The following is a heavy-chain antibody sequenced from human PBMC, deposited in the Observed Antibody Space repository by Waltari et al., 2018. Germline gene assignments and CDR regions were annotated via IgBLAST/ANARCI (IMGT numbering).Heavy chain of an antibody. CDR3: STDQDFWSGYWRAALH. D-gene: IGHD3-3*01. CDR2: IDPEDGET. Sequence: EVQLIQSGAEVKKPGATVKISCKASAHTFTDYYIHWVQQAPGKGLVWMGLIDPEDGETVYAENFQGRVTITADRSTDTVYMELSSVRSEDTAVYYCSTDQDFWSGYWRAALHWGQGTLVTVSS. CDR1: AHTFTDYY. V-gene: IGHV1-69-2*01. J-gene: IGHJ4*02.